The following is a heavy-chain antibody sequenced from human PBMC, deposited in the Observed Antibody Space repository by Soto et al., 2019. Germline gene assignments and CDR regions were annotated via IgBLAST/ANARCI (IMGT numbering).Heavy chain of an antibody. V-gene: IGHV3-11*06. CDR1: TFTFSDYY. D-gene: IGHD6-6*01. J-gene: IGHJ5*02. CDR2: ISSSTSYT. Sequence: GGSLRLSCAASTFTFSDYYMTWIRQAPGKGLEWVSDISSSTSYTNYADSVKGRFTISRDNAKNSLYLQVNSLRAEDTAVYYCASRIPSSNWFDPWGQGTLVTVSS. CDR3: ASRIPSSNWFDP.